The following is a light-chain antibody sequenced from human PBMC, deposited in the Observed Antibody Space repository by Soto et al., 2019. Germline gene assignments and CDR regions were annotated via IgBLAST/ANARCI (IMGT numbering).Light chain of an antibody. J-gene: IGKJ1*01. V-gene: IGKV1-9*01. CDR1: QGISSY. CDR2: DAS. Sequence: DIHLTQSPSFLSSSLLDIVTITCLASQGISSYLAWYHQKPGKAPKLLIYDASTLESGVPSRFSGSGSGTGFTLTISSLQPEDFATYYCLQHKSYPRTFGQGTKVDIK. CDR3: LQHKSYPRT.